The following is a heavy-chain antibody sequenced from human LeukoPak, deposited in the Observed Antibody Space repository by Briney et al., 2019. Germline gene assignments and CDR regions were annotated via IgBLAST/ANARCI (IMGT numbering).Heavy chain of an antibody. Sequence: SETLSLTCAVYGGSFSGYYWSWIRQPPGKGLEWIGEINHSGSTNYNPSLKSRVTISVDTSKNQFSLKLSSVTAADTAVYYCARDRPGYSYEDAFDIWGQGTMVTVSS. V-gene: IGHV4-34*01. CDR3: ARDRPGYSYEDAFDI. J-gene: IGHJ3*02. D-gene: IGHD5-18*01. CDR2: INHSGST. CDR1: GGSFSGYY.